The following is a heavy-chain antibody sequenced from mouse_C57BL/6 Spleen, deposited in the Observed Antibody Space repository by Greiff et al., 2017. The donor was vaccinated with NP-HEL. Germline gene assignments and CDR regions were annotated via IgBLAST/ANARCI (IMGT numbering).Heavy chain of an antibody. D-gene: IGHD2-3*01. V-gene: IGHV2-2*01. CDR3: ARKRWLLRGGYAMDY. CDR2: IWSGGST. J-gene: IGHJ4*01. CDR1: GFSLTSYG. Sequence: VQLVESGPGLVQPSQSLSITCTVSGFSLTSYGVHWVRQSPGKGLEWLGVIWSGGSTDYNAAFISRLSISKDNSKSQVFFKMNSLQADDTAIYYCARKRWLLRGGYAMDYWGQGTSVTVSS.